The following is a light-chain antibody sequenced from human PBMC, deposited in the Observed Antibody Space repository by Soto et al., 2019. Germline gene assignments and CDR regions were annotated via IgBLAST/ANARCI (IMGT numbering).Light chain of an antibody. Sequence: EIVLTQFPGILSLSPGERATLSCRASQTVSDNFLAWYQQKPGQSPRLLIYFTSSRATGIPDRFRGSGSGTDFTLTISRLEPEDFAVYYCQQYGTSPVTFGQGTKLEI. CDR3: QQYGTSPVT. J-gene: IGKJ2*01. CDR2: FTS. CDR1: QTVSDNF. V-gene: IGKV3-20*01.